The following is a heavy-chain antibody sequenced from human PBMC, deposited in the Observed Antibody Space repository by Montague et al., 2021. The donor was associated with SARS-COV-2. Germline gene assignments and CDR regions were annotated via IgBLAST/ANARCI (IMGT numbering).Heavy chain of an antibody. V-gene: IGHV2-70*01. CDR1: GFSLSTSGMC. CDR2: IDWDDDK. J-gene: IGHJ4*02. D-gene: IGHD3-9*01. CDR3: ARIRDYDILTGSYSGFDY. Sequence: PALVKPTQTLTLTCTFSGFSLSTSGMCVGWIRQPPGKALEWLALIDWDDDKYYSTSLKTRLTISKDTSKNQVVLTMTNMDPVDTATHYCARIRDYDILTGSYSGFDYWGQGTLVTVSS.